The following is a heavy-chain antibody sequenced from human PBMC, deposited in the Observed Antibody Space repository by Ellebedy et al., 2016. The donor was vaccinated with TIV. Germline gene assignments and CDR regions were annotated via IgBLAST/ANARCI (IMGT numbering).Heavy chain of an antibody. Sequence: GSLRLSXTVSGGSISSSSYYWGWIRQPPGKGLEWIGSIYYSGSTYYNPSLKSRVTISVDTSKNQFSLKLSSVTAADTAVYYCASLQSSGWSDWYFDLWGRGTLVTVSS. V-gene: IGHV4-39*01. J-gene: IGHJ2*01. CDR1: GGSISSSSYY. CDR2: IYYSGST. CDR3: ASLQSSGWSDWYFDL. D-gene: IGHD6-19*01.